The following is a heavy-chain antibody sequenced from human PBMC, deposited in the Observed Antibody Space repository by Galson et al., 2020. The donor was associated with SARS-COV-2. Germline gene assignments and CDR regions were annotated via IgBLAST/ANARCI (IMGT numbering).Heavy chain of an antibody. Sequence: TGGSLRLSCAASGFTFRSSWMPWVRQAPGKGLVWVSRNSSDGSSTSYADSVKVRFTISRDNAKNTLYLQMNSLRAEDTAVYYCARVGTRSGWKYYFDYWGQGTLVTVSS. D-gene: IGHD6-19*01. CDR3: ARVGTRSGWKYYFDY. CDR2: NSSDGSST. J-gene: IGHJ4*02. V-gene: IGHV3-74*01. CDR1: GFTFRSSW.